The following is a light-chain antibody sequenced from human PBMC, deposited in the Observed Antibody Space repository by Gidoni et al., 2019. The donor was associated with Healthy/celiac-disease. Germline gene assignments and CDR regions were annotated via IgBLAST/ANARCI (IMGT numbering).Light chain of an antibody. Sequence: PATLSLSPGERATLSCRASQSVSSYLAWYQQKPGQAPRLLIYDASNRATRIPARFSGSGSGTDFTLTISSLEPEDFAVYYCQQRSNWPLTFGGGTKVEIK. J-gene: IGKJ4*01. V-gene: IGKV3-11*01. CDR2: DAS. CDR1: QSVSSY. CDR3: QQRSNWPLT.